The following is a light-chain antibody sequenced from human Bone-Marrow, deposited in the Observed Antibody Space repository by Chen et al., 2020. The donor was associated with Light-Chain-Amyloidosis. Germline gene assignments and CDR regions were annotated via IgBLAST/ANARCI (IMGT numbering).Light chain of an antibody. CDR1: SGDLGGYDF. Sequence: QSALTQPPSASGSLGQSVTISCAGTSGDLGGYDFVSWYQQHPGKAPKLMIHEGTKRPSGFPSLFSGSNSGNTASLTVSGLQAEDEADYYCCSFAGNDDWVFGGGTKLTVL. V-gene: IGLV2-8*01. CDR3: CSFAGNDDWV. CDR2: EGT. J-gene: IGLJ3*02.